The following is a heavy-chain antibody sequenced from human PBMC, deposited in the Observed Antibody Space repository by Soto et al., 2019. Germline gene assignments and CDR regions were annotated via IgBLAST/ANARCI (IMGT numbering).Heavy chain of an antibody. D-gene: IGHD2-2*01. CDR2: IIPIFGTA. Sequence: QVQLVQSGAEVKKPGSSVKVSCKASGGTFSSYAISWVRQAPGQGLEWMGGIIPIFGTANYARKFQGRVTITAHDSTSTAYMELSSVRSADTVEHYCPCLPMGEPAGRWGQGTLVTVSS. CDR3: PCLPMGEPAGR. V-gene: IGHV1-69*12. CDR1: GGTFSSYA. J-gene: IGHJ4*02.